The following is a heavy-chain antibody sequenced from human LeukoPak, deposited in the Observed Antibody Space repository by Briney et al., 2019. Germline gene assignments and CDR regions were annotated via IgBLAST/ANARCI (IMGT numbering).Heavy chain of an antibody. CDR3: ARAFLSRNSM. D-gene: IGHD2-2*01. CDR2: IDHDGSEK. CDR1: GFTFSGYW. V-gene: IGHV3-7*05. Sequence: PGGSLRLSCAASGFTFSGYWMAWVRQAPGKGLEWVASIDHDGSEKYYVDSVKGRFTISRDNAKNSLYLQMNSLRAEDSAVYYCARAFLSRNSMWGQGTTVTVSS. J-gene: IGHJ3*02.